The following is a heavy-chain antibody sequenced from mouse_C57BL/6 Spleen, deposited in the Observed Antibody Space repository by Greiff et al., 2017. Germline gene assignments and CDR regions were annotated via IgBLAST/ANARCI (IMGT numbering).Heavy chain of an antibody. V-gene: IGHV3-6*01. CDR3: ARDRDGYFAMDY. Sequence: EVQLQQSGPGLVKPSQSLSLTCSVTGYSITSGYYWNWIRQFPGNKLEWMGYISYDGSNNYNPSLKNRISITRDTSKNQFFLKLNSVTTEDTATYYCARDRDGYFAMDYGGQGTSVTVSS. J-gene: IGHJ4*01. CDR2: ISYDGSN. CDR1: GYSITSGYY. D-gene: IGHD2-3*01.